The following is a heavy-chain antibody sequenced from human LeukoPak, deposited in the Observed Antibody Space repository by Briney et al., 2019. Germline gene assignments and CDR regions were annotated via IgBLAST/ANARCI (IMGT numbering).Heavy chain of an antibody. Sequence: ASVKVSCKASVGTFSSYAISWVRQAPGHGLEWMGGIIPIFGTANYAQKFQGRVTITADESTSTAYMELRSLRSDDTAVYYCAREREMEDQGFNYALDVWGQGSTVTVSS. CDR2: IIPIFGTA. J-gene: IGHJ6*02. V-gene: IGHV1-69*13. CDR3: AREREMEDQGFNYALDV. D-gene: IGHD1-1*01. CDR1: VGTFSSYA.